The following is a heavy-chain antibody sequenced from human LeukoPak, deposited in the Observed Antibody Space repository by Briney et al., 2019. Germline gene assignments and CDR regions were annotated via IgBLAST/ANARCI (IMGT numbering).Heavy chain of an antibody. CDR2: INPSGGST. D-gene: IGHD4-23*01. V-gene: IGHV1-46*01. Sequence: ASVKVSCKASGYTFTSYCMHWVRQAPGQGLEWMGIINPSGGSTSYAQKFQGRVTMTRDTSTSTVYMELSSLRSEDTAVYYCARATPGLLYGMDAWGQGTTVTVSS. J-gene: IGHJ6*02. CDR3: ARATPGLLYGMDA. CDR1: GYTFTSYC.